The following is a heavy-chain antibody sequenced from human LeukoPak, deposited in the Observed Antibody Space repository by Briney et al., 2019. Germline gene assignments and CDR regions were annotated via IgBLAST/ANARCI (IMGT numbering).Heavy chain of an antibody. CDR3: ATEGFYF. V-gene: IGHV3-23*01. Sequence: GRSLRLSCAASGAAFSKYGMKWVRQAAGAGLEYISGISRSGDITHYADSVKGRFTISRDNVKNTLYLQMNSLRAEDTALYYCATEGFYFWGPGTQVTVSS. CDR1: GAAFSKYG. J-gene: IGHJ4*02. CDR2: ISRSGDIT.